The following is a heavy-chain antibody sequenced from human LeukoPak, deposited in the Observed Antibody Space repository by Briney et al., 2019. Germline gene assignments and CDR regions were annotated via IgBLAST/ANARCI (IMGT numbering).Heavy chain of an antibody. J-gene: IGHJ5*02. CDR2: ISSSSSYI. CDR3: ARDGWFGDYNWFDP. D-gene: IGHD3-10*01. V-gene: IGHV3-21*01. Sequence: KSGGSLRLSCAASGFTFDSYAMTWVRQAPGKGLEWVSSISSSSSYIYYADSVKGRFTISRDNAKNSLYLQMNSLRAEDTAVYYCARDGWFGDYNWFDPWGQGTLVTVSS. CDR1: GFTFDSYA.